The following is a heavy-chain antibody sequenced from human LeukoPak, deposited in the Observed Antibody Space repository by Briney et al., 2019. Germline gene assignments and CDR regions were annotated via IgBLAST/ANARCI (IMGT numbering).Heavy chain of an antibody. V-gene: IGHV1-18*01. Sequence: ASVTVSCQASGYSFTAYGISLVRLPPGPGLEWVGWINSYNGNTNYAQRFLGRVTMTTETYTSTAYMELTSLRSDDTAVYFCTRSYELATFSNKGSDYWGQGTLVTVSS. CDR1: GYSFTAYG. CDR2: INSYNGNT. J-gene: IGHJ4*02. D-gene: IGHD3-10*01. CDR3: TRSYELATFSNKGSDY.